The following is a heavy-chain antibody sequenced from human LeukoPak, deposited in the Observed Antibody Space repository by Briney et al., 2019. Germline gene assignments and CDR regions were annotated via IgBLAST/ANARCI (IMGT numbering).Heavy chain of an antibody. CDR2: IKQDGSEK. CDR3: ARDAVGFDY. CDR1: GFTFSNNW. J-gene: IGHJ4*02. Sequence: GGSLRLSCAVSGFTFSNNWMTWVRQAPGKGLEWVASIKQDGSEKSYVDSVKGRFTISRDNAKNSLYLQMNSLRAEDTAVYYCARDAVGFDYWGQGALVTVSS. V-gene: IGHV3-7*01.